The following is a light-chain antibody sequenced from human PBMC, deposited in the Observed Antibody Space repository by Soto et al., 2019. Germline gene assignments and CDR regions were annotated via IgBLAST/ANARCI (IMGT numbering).Light chain of an antibody. CDR2: DVS. CDR3: SSYTSSRTRVV. Sequence: QSVLTQPASVSGSPGQSITISCTGTSSDVGGYNYVSWYQQHPGKAPKLMIYDVSNRPSGVSNRFSGSKSGNTASLTISGLQAEDEADYYCSSYTSSRTRVVFGGGTKLT. V-gene: IGLV2-14*01. CDR1: SSDVGGYNY. J-gene: IGLJ2*01.